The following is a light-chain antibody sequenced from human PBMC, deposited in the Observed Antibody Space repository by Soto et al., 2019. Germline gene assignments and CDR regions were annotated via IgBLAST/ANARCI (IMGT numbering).Light chain of an antibody. CDR1: QSVSSGF. V-gene: IGKV3-20*01. Sequence: IVLTQSPGTLSLSPGERATLSCRTSQSVSSGFLVWYQQKPGQAPRLLIYAASNRATGIPDRFSDGGSGKDFTLTISRLEPEDFAVYYCQHFDSSSLTFGGGTKVEIK. CDR3: QHFDSSSLT. J-gene: IGKJ4*01. CDR2: AAS.